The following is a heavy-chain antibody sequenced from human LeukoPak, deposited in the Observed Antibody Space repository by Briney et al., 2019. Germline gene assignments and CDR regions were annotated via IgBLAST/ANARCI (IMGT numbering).Heavy chain of an antibody. CDR1: GYTFTSYG. V-gene: IGHV1-18*01. Sequence: ASVKVSCKASGYTFTSYGISWVRQAPGQGLEWMGWISAYNGNTSYAQKLQGRVTMTEDTSTDTAYMELSSLRSEDTAVYYCATYYVLRYFDWLLNNWFDPWGQGTLVTVSS. CDR3: ATYYVLRYFDWLLNNWFDP. CDR2: ISAYNGNT. D-gene: IGHD3-9*01. J-gene: IGHJ5*02.